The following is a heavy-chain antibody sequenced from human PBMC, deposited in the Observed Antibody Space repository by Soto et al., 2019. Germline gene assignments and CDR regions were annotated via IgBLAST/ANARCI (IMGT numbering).Heavy chain of an antibody. CDR3: ARTYYYNSSGLGFGS. V-gene: IGHV1-46*01. CDR1: GYTFTSYY. CDR2: INPSGGST. Sequence: ASVTVSCKASGYTFTSYYMHWVRQAPGQGLEWMGIINPSGGSTSYAQKFQGRVTMTRDTSTSTVYMELSSLRSEDTAVYYCARTYYYNSSGLGFGSWGQGTLVTVSS. D-gene: IGHD3-22*01. J-gene: IGHJ5*01.